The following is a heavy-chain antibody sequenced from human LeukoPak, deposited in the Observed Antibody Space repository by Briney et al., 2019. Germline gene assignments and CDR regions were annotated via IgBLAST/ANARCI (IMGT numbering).Heavy chain of an antibody. CDR3: ASRRMRDGYSLN. V-gene: IGHV1-69*05. CDR2: IIPIFGTA. Sequence: SVKVSCKASGGTFSSYAISWVRQAPGQGLEGRGGIIPIFGTANYAQKFQGRVTITTDESTSTAYMELSSLRSEDTAVYYCASRRMRDGYSLNWGQGTLVTVSS. CDR1: GGTFSSYA. D-gene: IGHD5-24*01. J-gene: IGHJ4*02.